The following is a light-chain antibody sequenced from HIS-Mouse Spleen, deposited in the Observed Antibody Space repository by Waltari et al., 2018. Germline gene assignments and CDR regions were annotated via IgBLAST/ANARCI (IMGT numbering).Light chain of an antibody. V-gene: IGLV3-21*03. CDR3: QRCAISINHVV. Sequence: SYVLTQPPSVSVAPGKTARNTCGGNNIGSKSVHWYQQKPGQAPVLVVYDCSDRPSGIPEGFSGSHSRNTVPLTFRRFEDDDESHYFCQRCAISINHVVLGGGTKLKVL. J-gene: IGLJ2*01. CDR1: NIGSKS. CDR2: DCS.